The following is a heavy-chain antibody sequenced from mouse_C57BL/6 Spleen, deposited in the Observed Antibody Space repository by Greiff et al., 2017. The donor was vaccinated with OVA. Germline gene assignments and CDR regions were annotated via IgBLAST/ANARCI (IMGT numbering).Heavy chain of an antibody. CDR2: IDPSDSYT. CDR1: GYTFTSYW. Sequence: QVQLQQPGAELVRPGTSVKLSCKASGYTFTSYWMHWVKRRPGQGLEWIGVIDPSDSYTNYNQKFKGKATLTVDTSSSTAYMQLSSLTSEDSAVYYCARGVTTVVATDFDVWGTGTTVTVSS. V-gene: IGHV1-59*01. D-gene: IGHD1-1*01. CDR3: ARGVTTVVATDFDV. J-gene: IGHJ1*03.